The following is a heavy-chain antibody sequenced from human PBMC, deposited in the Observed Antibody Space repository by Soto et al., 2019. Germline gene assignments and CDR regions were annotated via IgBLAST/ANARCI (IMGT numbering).Heavy chain of an antibody. D-gene: IGHD5-12*01. J-gene: IGHJ4*02. CDR2: IYPGDSDT. V-gene: IGHV5-51*01. Sequence: GESLKISCKGSGYSFTIYWIAWVRQMPGKGLECMGIIYPGDSDTRYSPSFQGQVTISVDKSINTAYLQWSSLRASDTAIYYCARHEKLASMTNYFDSWGQGALVTVSS. CDR1: GYSFTIYW. CDR3: ARHEKLASMTNYFDS.